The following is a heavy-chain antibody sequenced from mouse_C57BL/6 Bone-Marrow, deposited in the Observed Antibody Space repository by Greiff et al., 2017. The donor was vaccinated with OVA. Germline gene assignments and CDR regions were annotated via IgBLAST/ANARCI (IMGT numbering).Heavy chain of an antibody. CDR2: IYPGDGDT. J-gene: IGHJ2*01. CDR1: GYAFSSSW. Sequence: VQLQQSGPELVKPGASVKISCKASGYAFSSSWMNWVKQRPGKGLEWIGRIYPGDGDTNYNGKFKGKATLTADKSSSTAYMQLSSLTSEDAEVYFGARNGGYDVDFDYWGKGTTLTVSS. CDR3: ARNGGYDVDFDY. V-gene: IGHV1-82*01. D-gene: IGHD2-2*01.